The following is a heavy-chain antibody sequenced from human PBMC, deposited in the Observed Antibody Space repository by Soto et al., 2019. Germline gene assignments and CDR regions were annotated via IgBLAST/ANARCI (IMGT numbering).Heavy chain of an antibody. V-gene: IGHV1-69*02. CDR1: GGTFSSYT. CDR3: AIGSDGNYYYAMDV. D-gene: IGHD1-26*01. Sequence: QVQLVQSGAEVKKPGSSVKVSCKASGGTFSSYTFSWVRQAPGQGLEWMGRIIPILGIVNYAQKFQGRVMITADKSTRTAYMELSSLRSEDTAVYYCAIGSDGNYYYAMDVWGQGTTVTVSS. J-gene: IGHJ6*02. CDR2: IIPILGIV.